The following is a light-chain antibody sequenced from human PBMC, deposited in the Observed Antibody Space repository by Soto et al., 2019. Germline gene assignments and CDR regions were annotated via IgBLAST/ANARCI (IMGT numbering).Light chain of an antibody. CDR1: SGHSSYA. J-gene: IGLJ1*01. CDR3: QTGGISLYV. CDR2: LNSDGSH. Sequence: QSVLTQSPSASASLGASVKVTCTLSSGHSSYAISWHQQQPEKGPRYLMKLNSDGSHSKGDGIPDRFSGSSSGAERYLTISSLQSEGEADYYCQTGGISLYVFGTGTKVTVL. V-gene: IGLV4-69*01.